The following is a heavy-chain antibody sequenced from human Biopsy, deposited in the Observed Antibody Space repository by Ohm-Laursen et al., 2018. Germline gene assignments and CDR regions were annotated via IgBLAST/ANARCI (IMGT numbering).Heavy chain of an antibody. J-gene: IGHJ4*02. CDR3: SNEVQGRDY. D-gene: IGHD3-10*01. Sequence: TLSLTCEVSGKTFSDYYCSWIRQPPGTGLERIGQINHCGRTNYNPSLKSRVNISADKSNNQISLKLTSVTFADTAVYFCSNEVQGRDYWGLGALVTVSS. CDR1: GKTFSDYY. V-gene: IGHV4-34*08. CDR2: INHCGRT.